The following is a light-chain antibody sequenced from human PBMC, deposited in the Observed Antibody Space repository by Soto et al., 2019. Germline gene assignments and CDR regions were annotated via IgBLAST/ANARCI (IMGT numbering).Light chain of an antibody. CDR3: SSYTTTSTIL. V-gene: IGLV2-14*01. CDR1: NIDIGNYKY. J-gene: IGLJ2*01. Sequence: QSVLTQPASVSGSPGQSITISCTGSNIDIGNYKYVSWYQQHPGKAPKLMIYEVSNRPSGVSNRFSGSKSGNTASLTISGLQAEDEAHYYCSSYTTTSTILFGGGTKLTVL. CDR2: EVS.